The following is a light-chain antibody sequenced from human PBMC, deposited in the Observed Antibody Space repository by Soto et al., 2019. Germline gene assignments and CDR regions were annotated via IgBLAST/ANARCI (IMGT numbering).Light chain of an antibody. J-gene: IGKJ3*01. V-gene: IGKV2-28*01. CDR2: LGS. CDR1: RNLLHSNGYYY. Sequence: EIVLTQSPLSLPVTPGEPASISCRSSRNLLHSNGYYYLDWYLQKPGQSPQLLIYLGSNRASGVPDRFSGSGSSTDFTLKISRVEAEDVGVYYCMQALQTPRTFGPGTKVDNK. CDR3: MQALQTPRT.